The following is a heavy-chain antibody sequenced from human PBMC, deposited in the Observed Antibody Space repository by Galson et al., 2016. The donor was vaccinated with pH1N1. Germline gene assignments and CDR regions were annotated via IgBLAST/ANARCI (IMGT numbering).Heavy chain of an antibody. CDR3: AKDLGRYSEIDY. D-gene: IGHD1-26*01. Sequence: SLRLSCAASGFTFINYAMSWVRQAPGKGLEWVSTISGTGDPTYYADSVKDRFTISRDNSNNTVYLRMNSLRVEDTAVYYCAKDLGRYSEIDYWGQGTLVTVSS. J-gene: IGHJ4*02. CDR2: ISGTGDPT. CDR1: GFTFINYA. V-gene: IGHV3-23*01.